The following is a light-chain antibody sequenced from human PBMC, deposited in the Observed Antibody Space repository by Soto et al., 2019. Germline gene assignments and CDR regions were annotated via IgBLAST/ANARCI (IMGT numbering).Light chain of an antibody. Sequence: EIVMTQSPATLSVSPCERATLSCRASQSVRSNLAWYQQRAGQAPRLLIYGASTRATGIPARFSGSGSGTDFTLTISSLQSEDFAVYYCQQYTNWPPMTFGQGTRWIS. J-gene: IGKJ1*01. V-gene: IGKV3-15*01. CDR1: QSVRSN. CDR3: QQYTNWPPMT. CDR2: GAS.